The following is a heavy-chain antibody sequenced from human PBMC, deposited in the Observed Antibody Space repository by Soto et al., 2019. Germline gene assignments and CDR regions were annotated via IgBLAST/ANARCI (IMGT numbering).Heavy chain of an antibody. V-gene: IGHV4-59*01. Sequence: SETLSLTCNVSGAAISSYYWSWIRQPPGKGLEWIVYIYYSGSTNYNPSLTSRVTISVDTSRNKFSLKLSSVTAADTAVYYCARDSADYYYGMDVWGQGTTVTVSS. CDR2: IYYSGST. J-gene: IGHJ6*02. CDR1: GAAISSYY. CDR3: ARDSADYYYGMDV.